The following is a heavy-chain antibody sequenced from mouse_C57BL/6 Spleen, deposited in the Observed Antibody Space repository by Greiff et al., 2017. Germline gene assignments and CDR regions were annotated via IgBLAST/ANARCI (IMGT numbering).Heavy chain of an antibody. D-gene: IGHD1-1*01. CDR1: GYTFTSYT. V-gene: IGHV1-4*01. Sequence: LQASGAELARPGASVKMSCKASGYTFTSYTMHWVQQRPGQGLEWIGYINPSSGYTKYNQKFKDKATLTADKSSSTAYMQLSCLTSEDSAVYYCARRRGSSYPYYYAMDYWGQGTSVTVSS. J-gene: IGHJ4*01. CDR3: ARRRGSSYPYYYAMDY. CDR2: INPSSGYT.